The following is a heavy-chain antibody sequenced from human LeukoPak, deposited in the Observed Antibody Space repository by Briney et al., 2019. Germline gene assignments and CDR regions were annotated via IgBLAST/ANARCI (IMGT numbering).Heavy chain of an antibody. Sequence: ASVKVSCKASGYTFTGYYMHWVRQATGQGLEWMGWMNPNSGNTGYAQKFQGRVTITRNTSISTAYMELSSLRSEDTAVYYCAILWFGEFASEAYYMDVWGKGTTVTVSS. V-gene: IGHV1-8*03. CDR1: GYTFTGYY. D-gene: IGHD3-10*01. CDR3: AILWFGEFASEAYYMDV. J-gene: IGHJ6*03. CDR2: MNPNSGNT.